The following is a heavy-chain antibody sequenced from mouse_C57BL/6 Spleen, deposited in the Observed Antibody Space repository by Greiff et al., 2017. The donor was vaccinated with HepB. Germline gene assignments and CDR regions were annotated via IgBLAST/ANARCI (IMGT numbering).Heavy chain of an antibody. J-gene: IGHJ4*01. CDR1: GYTFTSYW. V-gene: IGHV1-50*01. CDR3: ARYGDFVNYAGYAMDY. D-gene: IGHD2-1*01. Sequence: QVQLQQPGAELVKPGASVKLSCKASGYTFTSYWMQWVKQRPGQGLEWIGEIDPSDSYTNYNQKFKGKATLTVDTYSSTAYIQLSSLTSEDSAVYYCARYGDFVNYAGYAMDYWGQGPSVTVSS. CDR2: IDPSDSYT.